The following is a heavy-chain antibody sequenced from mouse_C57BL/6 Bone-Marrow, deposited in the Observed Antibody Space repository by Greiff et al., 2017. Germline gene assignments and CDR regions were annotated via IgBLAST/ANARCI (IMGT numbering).Heavy chain of an antibody. Sequence: VQLQQSGAELARPGASVTLSCKASGYTFTSYGLRWVQQRTGQGLEWIGEIYPRSGNTSYNEKFKGKATLTADKSSSTAYMELRSLTSEDSAVYFCARGGYVGTFAYWGQGTLVTVSA. CDR3: ARGGYVGTFAY. CDR1: GYTFTSYG. D-gene: IGHD3-1*01. CDR2: IYPRSGNT. V-gene: IGHV1-81*01. J-gene: IGHJ3*01.